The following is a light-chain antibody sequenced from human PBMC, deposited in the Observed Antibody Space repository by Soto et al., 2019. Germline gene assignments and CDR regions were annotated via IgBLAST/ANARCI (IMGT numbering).Light chain of an antibody. V-gene: IGKV3-20*01. J-gene: IGKJ2*01. Sequence: EIVMTQSPCTLSLSPGERATLSCRASQSVSSSNLAWYQQKPGQAPRLLIYGASSRATGIPDRCGGSRSGREFFLPISSMEPADYAANYCQQYGNSPSTFGQGTKLEIK. CDR2: GAS. CDR3: QQYGNSPST. CDR1: QSVSSSN.